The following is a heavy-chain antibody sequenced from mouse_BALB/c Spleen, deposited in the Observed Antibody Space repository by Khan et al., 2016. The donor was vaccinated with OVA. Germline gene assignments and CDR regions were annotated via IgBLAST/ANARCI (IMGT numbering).Heavy chain of an antibody. J-gene: IGHJ2*01. CDR1: GYSFTGYF. D-gene: IGHD6-1*01. CDR2: ITPHIGET. Sequence: EVQLVESGPELVRPGASVKISCTASGYSFTGYFMNWMMQSHGKSLVWIGRITPHIGETFYNQRFKEKATLTVDESSSTALMELRRLSFEDSAVYYCTRIYRSGFDYWGQGTTLTVSS. V-gene: IGHV1-20*02. CDR3: TRIYRSGFDY.